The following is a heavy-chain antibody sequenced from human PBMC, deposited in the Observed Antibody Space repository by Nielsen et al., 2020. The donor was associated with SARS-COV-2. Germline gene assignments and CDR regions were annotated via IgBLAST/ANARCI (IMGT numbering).Heavy chain of an antibody. CDR1: GGSFSGYY. V-gene: IGHV4-34*01. CDR3: AREKEGILNYFDY. J-gene: IGHJ4*02. D-gene: IGHD5-18*01. CDR2: INHSGST. Sequence: SETLSLTCAVYGGSFSGYYWSWIRQPPGKGLEWIGEINHSGSTNYNPSLKSRVTISVDTSKNQFSLKLSSVTAADTAVYYCAREKEGILNYFDYWGQGTLVTVSS.